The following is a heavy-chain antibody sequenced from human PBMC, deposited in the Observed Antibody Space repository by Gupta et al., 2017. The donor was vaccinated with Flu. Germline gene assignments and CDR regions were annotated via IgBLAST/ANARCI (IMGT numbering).Heavy chain of an antibody. Sequence: QIQLQESGPGLVKPSETLSLTCTVSGGAVPSYYRSWIRQSPGRRLEWIGLIYYGGNTNYNPSLEGRVTISIDTSRNQCSLRLSSVTTADTAVYYCARDEHISGTDSYYGLDVWGQGTTVTVSS. CDR1: GGAVPSYY. CDR2: IYYGGNT. D-gene: IGHD1-26*01. CDR3: ARDEHISGTDSYYGLDV. J-gene: IGHJ6*02. V-gene: IGHV4-59*02.